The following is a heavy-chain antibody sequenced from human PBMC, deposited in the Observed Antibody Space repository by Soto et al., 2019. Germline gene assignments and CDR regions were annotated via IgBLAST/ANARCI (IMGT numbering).Heavy chain of an antibody. CDR1: GYSFAGYW. Sequence: GASLKISCKGSGYSFAGYWITWVRQKPGKGLAWMGRIDPSDSQTYYSPSFRGHVTISATKSITTVFLQWSSLRASDTAMYYCARQIYDSDTGPNCQYYFESWGQGTPVTVSS. D-gene: IGHD3-22*01. V-gene: IGHV5-10-1*01. J-gene: IGHJ4*02. CDR3: ARQIYDSDTGPNCQYYFES. CDR2: IDPSDSQT.